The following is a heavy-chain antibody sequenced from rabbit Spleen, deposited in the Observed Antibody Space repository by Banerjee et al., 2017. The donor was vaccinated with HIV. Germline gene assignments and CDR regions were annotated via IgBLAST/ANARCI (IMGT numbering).Heavy chain of an antibody. CDR3: VRGASSSGYYSL. Sequence: QLVESGGGLVQPGGSLKLSCKASRFDFSTYSMSWVRQAPGKGLEWIGIIYGIIDTTYYASWVNGRFTISSHNAQNTLYLQLNSLTAADTATYFCVRGASSSGYYSLWGPGTLVTVS. J-gene: IGHJ4*01. D-gene: IGHD1-1*01. V-gene: IGHV1S7*01. CDR2: IYGIIDTT. CDR1: RFDFSTYS.